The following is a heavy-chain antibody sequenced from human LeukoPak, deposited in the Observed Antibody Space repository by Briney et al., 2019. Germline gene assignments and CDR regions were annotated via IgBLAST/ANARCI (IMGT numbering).Heavy chain of an antibody. CDR3: ARAGYFDWLLRGYFDY. V-gene: IGHV3-30-3*01. D-gene: IGHD3-9*01. Sequence: GRSLRLSCAASGFTFSSYAMHWVRQAPGKGLEWVAVISYDGSNKYYADSVKGRFTISRDNSKNTLYLQMNSLRAEDTAVYYCARAGYFDWLLRGYFDYWGQGTLVTVSS. J-gene: IGHJ4*02. CDR2: ISYDGSNK. CDR1: GFTFSSYA.